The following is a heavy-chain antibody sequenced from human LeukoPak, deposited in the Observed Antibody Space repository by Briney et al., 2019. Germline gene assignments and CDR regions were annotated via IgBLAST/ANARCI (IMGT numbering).Heavy chain of an antibody. V-gene: IGHV3-48*03. J-gene: IGHJ4*02. CDR1: GFTFSTYE. CDR2: IGTSGTSGTTT. D-gene: IGHD2-21*01. Sequence: GGSLRLSCAASGFTFSTYEMNWVRQTPGQGLEWVSYIGTSGTSGTTTYYAGSVKGRFTISRDNSKNSLYLQMNGLRAEDTAVYYCTREGDSNHFQYWGQGILVTVSS. CDR3: TREGDSNHFQY.